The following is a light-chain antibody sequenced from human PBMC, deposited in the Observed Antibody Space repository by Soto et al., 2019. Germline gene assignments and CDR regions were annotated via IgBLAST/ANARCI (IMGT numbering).Light chain of an antibody. V-gene: IGKV3-20*01. CDR1: QDVSTNF. CDR3: QQYDGSTIYT. CDR2: GAS. J-gene: IGKJ2*01. Sequence: IVLTQSPGTLSLSPGERATLSCRASQDVSTNFLAWYQQKPGQPPRLLIYGASRRAAGIPDRFSGSGSGTDFTLTISRLEPEDFAVYSCQQYDGSTIYTFGQGTKLEIK.